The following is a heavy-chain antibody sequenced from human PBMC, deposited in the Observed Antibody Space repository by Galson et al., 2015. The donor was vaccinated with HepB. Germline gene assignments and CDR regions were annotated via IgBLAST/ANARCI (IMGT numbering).Heavy chain of an antibody. D-gene: IGHD3-10*01. V-gene: IGHV1-2*02. CDR2: MSPKSGGT. J-gene: IGHJ3*01. Sequence: QSGAEVKKPGESLKVSCKASGYTFTGQYVHWLRQAPGQGLEWMGWMSPKSGGTNYAQTFQGRVTMTRDMSTNTAYMDLTSLKSDDTAVYYCARALHTAVPGRGAFDVWGQGTIVTVSS. CDR3: ARALHTAVPGRGAFDV. CDR1: GYTFTGQY.